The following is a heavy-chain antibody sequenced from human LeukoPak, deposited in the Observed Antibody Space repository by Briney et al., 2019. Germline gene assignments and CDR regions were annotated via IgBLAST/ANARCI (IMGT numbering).Heavy chain of an antibody. Sequence: GGSLRLSCAVSGFTANTHHMAWVRQAPGKHLEWVSVRQPGNVSYYADSVTGRFTTSTDTSKNTMYLQMTDLRVEDTALYYCARERDYDTYFDYWGQGTLVIVSS. CDR1: GFTANTHH. CDR2: RQPGNVS. J-gene: IGHJ4*01. D-gene: IGHD3-22*01. V-gene: IGHV3-53*01. CDR3: ARERDYDTYFDY.